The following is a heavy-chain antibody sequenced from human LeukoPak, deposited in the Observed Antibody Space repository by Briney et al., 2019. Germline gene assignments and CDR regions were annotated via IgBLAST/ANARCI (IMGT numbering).Heavy chain of an antibody. D-gene: IGHD3-22*01. J-gene: IGHJ5*02. CDR2: INTNTGNP. CDR1: GYTFNTYG. V-gene: IGHV7-4-1*02. Sequence: ASVKVSCKASGYTFNTYGMNWVRQAPGQGLEWMGWINTNTGNPTYAQGFTGRFVFSLDTSLSTAYLQISSLKAEDTAVYYCARGLRGYYYDSSGYPNWFDPWGQGTLVTVSS. CDR3: ARGLRGYYYDSSGYPNWFDP.